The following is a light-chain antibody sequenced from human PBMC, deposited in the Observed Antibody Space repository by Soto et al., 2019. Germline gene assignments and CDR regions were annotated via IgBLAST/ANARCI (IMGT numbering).Light chain of an antibody. Sequence: DIQMTQSPSTLSASVGDRVTITCRASQSISSWLAWYQQKPGKAPNLLIYKASSLESGVPSRFRGSGSGTEFPLSISSLQPADFETYYCQQYNRYPLTFGGGTKVEIK. J-gene: IGKJ4*01. CDR2: KAS. CDR1: QSISSW. CDR3: QQYNRYPLT. V-gene: IGKV1-5*03.